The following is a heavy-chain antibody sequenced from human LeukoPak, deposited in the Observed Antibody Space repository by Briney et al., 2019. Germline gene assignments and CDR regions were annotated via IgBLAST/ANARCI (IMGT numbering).Heavy chain of an antibody. D-gene: IGHD2-8*01. Sequence: GGSLRLSCAASGFTFSIYSVNWVRQAPGKGLEWVSYISSGSSTINYADSVKGRFTVSRDNAKNSLYLQMNSLRDEDTALYYCAKNAQYAFDIWGQGTMVTVPS. V-gene: IGHV3-48*02. J-gene: IGHJ3*02. CDR1: GFTFSIYS. CDR2: ISSGSSTI. CDR3: AKNAQYAFDI.